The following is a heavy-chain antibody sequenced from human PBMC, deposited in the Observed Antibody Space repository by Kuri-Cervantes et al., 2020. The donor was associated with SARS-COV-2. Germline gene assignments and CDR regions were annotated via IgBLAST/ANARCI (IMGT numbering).Heavy chain of an antibody. J-gene: IGHJ4*02. CDR2: ISWNSGSI. CDR1: GFTFDDYA. CDR3: ARDRDNYLDY. V-gene: IGHV3-9*01. Sequence: SLKISCAASGFTFDDYAMHWVRQAPGKGLEWVSGISWNSGSIGYADSVKGRFTISRDNSTNTLCLQMNSLRAEDTAVYYCARDRDNYLDYWGQGTLVTVSS. D-gene: IGHD2-15*01.